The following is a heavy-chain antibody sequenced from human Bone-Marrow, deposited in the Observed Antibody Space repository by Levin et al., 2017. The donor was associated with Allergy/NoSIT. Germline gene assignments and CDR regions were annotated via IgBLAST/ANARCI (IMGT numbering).Heavy chain of an antibody. Sequence: LSLTFAASGFIFEGYGMHWVRQAPGQGPEWVAMISSDGNKRDYADSVKGRFIISRDTSKRTVYLQMNGLRAEDTAVYYCARDFSHLRPNSPRFTLPDYWGQGTLVIVSS. CDR2: ISSDGNKR. CDR1: GFIFEGYG. CDR3: ARDFSHLRPNSPRFTLPDY. J-gene: IGHJ4*02. D-gene: IGHD3-3*01. V-gene: IGHV3-33*01.